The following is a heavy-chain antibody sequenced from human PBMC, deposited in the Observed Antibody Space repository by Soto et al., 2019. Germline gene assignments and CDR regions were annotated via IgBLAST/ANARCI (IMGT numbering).Heavy chain of an antibody. CDR2: IYHSGST. D-gene: IGHD3-3*01. CDR1: SGSISSSNW. Sequence: SETLSLTCAVSSGSISSSNWWSWVRQPPGKGLEWIGEIYHSGSTNYNPSLKSRVTISVDKSKNQFSLKLSSVTAADTAVYYCARDSPGDDFWSGYRRLDPWGQGTLVTVSS. CDR3: ARDSPGDDFWSGYRRLDP. J-gene: IGHJ5*02. V-gene: IGHV4-4*02.